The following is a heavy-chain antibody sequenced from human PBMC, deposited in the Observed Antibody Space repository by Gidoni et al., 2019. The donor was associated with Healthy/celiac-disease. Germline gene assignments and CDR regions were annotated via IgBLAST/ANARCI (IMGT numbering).Heavy chain of an antibody. CDR2: INPNSGGT. Sequence: QVQLVQSGAEVKKPGASVKISCKASGYTFTGYHMHWVRQAPGQGLEWMGWINPNSGGTNYAQKFQGRVTMTRDTSISTAYMELSRLRSDDTAVYYCARMGASGSGITGTTRIDYWGQGTLVTVSS. CDR3: ARMGASGSGITGTTRIDY. CDR1: GYTFTGYH. V-gene: IGHV1-2*02. J-gene: IGHJ4*02. D-gene: IGHD1-7*01.